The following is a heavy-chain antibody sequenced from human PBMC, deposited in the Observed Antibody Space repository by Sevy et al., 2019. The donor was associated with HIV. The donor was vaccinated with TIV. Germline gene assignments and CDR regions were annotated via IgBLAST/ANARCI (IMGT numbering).Heavy chain of an antibody. J-gene: IGHJ6*02. Sequence: GGSLRLSCAASGFTFDDYGMSWVRQAPGKGLEWVSGINWNGGSTGYADSVKGRFTISRDNAKNSLYLQVNSMRAEGTALYYCARHGYGYGYHALLDYYYGMDVWGQGTTVTVSS. CDR3: ARHGYGYGYHALLDYYYGMDV. D-gene: IGHD5-18*01. CDR2: INWNGGST. CDR1: GFTFDDYG. V-gene: IGHV3-20*04.